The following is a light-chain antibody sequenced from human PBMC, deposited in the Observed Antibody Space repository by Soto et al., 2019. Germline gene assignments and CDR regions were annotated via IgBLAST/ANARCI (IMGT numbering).Light chain of an antibody. V-gene: IGLV2-11*01. CDR2: DVN. CDR3: CSYAGSSTYV. Sequence: QSALTQPRSVSGSPGQSVTISCTGTSSDVGRYNYVTWYQQHPGKAPKLMIYDVNKRPSGVPDRFSGSKSGNTASLTISGLQAKDEADYYCCSYAGSSTYVFGPGTKVIVL. J-gene: IGLJ1*01. CDR1: SSDVGRYNY.